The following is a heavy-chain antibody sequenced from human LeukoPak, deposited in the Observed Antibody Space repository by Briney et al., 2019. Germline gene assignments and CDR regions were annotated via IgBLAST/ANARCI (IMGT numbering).Heavy chain of an antibody. CDR2: IYYSGST. D-gene: IGHD3-22*01. CDR1: RGTIRSYY. Sequence: SETLSLTCTVFRGTIRSYYWSWIRQPPGKGLEWIGYIYYSGSTNYNPSLKSRVTISVDTSKSQFSLKLSSVTDSCTAVYYCARDSLPTMIIGGFDPWGQGTLVTVSS. V-gene: IGHV4-59*01. CDR3: ARDSLPTMIIGGFDP. J-gene: IGHJ5*02.